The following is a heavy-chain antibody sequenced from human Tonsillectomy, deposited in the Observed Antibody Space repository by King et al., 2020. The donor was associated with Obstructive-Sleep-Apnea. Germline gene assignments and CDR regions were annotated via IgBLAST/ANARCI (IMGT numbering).Heavy chain of an antibody. J-gene: IGHJ5*02. CDR2: IYYSGRT. Sequence: QLQESGPGLVKPSETLSLTCTVSGGSISSGSYYWSWIRQHPGKGLEWIGYIYYSGRTYYNPSLKSRATISVDTSKNQFSLKLSSVTAADTAVYYCARDYYFGSGSYDVKWFDPGGQGTLFTVSS. D-gene: IGHD3-10*01. CDR3: ARDYYFGSGSYDVKWFDP. V-gene: IGHV4-31*03. CDR1: GGSISSGSYY.